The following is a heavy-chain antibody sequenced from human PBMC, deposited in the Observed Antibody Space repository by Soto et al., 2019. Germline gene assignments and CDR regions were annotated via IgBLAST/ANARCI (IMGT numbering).Heavy chain of an antibody. V-gene: IGHV3-9*01. CDR1: GFTFDDYA. D-gene: IGHD4-17*01. Sequence: GGSLRLSCAASGFTFDDYAMHWVRQAPGKGLEWVSGISWNSGSIGYADSVKGRFTISRDNAKNSLYLQMNSLRAEDTALYYCAKDSYGEEPGYFDYWGQGTLVTVSS. J-gene: IGHJ4*02. CDR2: ISWNSGSI. CDR3: AKDSYGEEPGYFDY.